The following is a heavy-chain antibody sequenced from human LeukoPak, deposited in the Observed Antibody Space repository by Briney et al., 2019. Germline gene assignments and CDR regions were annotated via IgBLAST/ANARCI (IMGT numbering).Heavy chain of an antibody. J-gene: IGHJ6*03. CDR1: GFTFSNYW. D-gene: IGHD6-13*01. CDR3: ARDGSWYLGYYMDV. CDR2: IKEDGSEK. V-gene: IGHV3-7*01. Sequence: GGSLRLSCAASGFTFSNYWMSWVRQAPGKGLEWVANIKEDGSEKYYVDSVKGRFTISRDNAKKSLYLQMNSLRAEDTAVYYCARDGSWYLGYYMDVWGKGTTVTVSS.